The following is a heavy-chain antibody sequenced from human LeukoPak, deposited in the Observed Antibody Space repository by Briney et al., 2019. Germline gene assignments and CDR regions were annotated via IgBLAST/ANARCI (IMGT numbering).Heavy chain of an antibody. V-gene: IGHV3-30-3*01. CDR2: ISYDGSNK. CDR1: GFTFSSYA. CDR3: ARVRYCTNGVCYLNYFDY. J-gene: IGHJ4*02. D-gene: IGHD2-8*01. Sequence: AGGSLRLSCAASGFTFSSYAMSWVRQAPGKGLEWVAVISYDGSNKYYADSVKGRFTISRDNYKNTLYLQMNSLRAEDTAVYYCARVRYCTNGVCYLNYFDYWGQGTLVTVSS.